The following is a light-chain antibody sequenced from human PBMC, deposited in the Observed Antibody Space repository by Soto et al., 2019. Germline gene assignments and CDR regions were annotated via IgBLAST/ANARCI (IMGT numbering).Light chain of an antibody. J-gene: IGLJ2*01. CDR2: DVS. Sequence: QSALTQPASVSGSPGQSITISCSGTSSDVGGYNSVSWYQQHPGKVPKLMIYDVSNRPSGVSNRFSGSKSGNTASLTISGLQAEDEADYYCSSYTSTSTLVFGGGTMLTVL. CDR3: SSYTSTSTLV. CDR1: SSDVGGYNS. V-gene: IGLV2-14*01.